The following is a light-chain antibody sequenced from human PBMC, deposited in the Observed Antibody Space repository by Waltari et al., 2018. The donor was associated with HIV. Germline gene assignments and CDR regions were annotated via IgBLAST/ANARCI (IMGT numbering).Light chain of an antibody. Sequence: SYELTQAPSVSVSPGQTARITCSADVLANQYTFWYQKRPGQAPLLVIYKDSERPSAIPERFSGSSSGTTVTLTISGVQSEYEADYSCQSADRSASMIFGGGTKLTVL. V-gene: IGLV3-25*03. J-gene: IGLJ2*01. CDR2: KDS. CDR1: VLANQY. CDR3: QSADRSASMI.